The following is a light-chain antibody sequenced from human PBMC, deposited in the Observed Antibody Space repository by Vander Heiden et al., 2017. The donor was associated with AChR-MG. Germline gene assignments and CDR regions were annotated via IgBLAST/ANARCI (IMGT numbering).Light chain of an antibody. CDR2: GAS. J-gene: IGKJ1*01. CDR1: QSVSSN. Sequence: IVMTHSPATLSVSPGERATLSCRASQSVSSNLAWYQQKPGQAPRLLIYGASTRATGIPASFSGSGSGTEFTLTISSLQSEDFAVYYCQQYNNWPRWTFGQGTKVEIK. V-gene: IGKV3-15*01. CDR3: QQYNNWPRWT.